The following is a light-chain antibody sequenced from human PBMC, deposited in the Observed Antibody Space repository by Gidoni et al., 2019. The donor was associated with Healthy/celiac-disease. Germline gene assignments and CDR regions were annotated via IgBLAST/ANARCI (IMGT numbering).Light chain of an antibody. Sequence: DIQMTQSPSSLSASVGDRVTITCRASQDISNFLAWYQQKPGQVPKLLVYGASTLQSGAPPRFSGFGSGTDFTLTITNLQPEDVATYYCQKYNGAPRTFGQGTRVDIK. CDR2: GAS. V-gene: IGKV1-27*01. CDR3: QKYNGAPRT. CDR1: QDISNF. J-gene: IGKJ1*01.